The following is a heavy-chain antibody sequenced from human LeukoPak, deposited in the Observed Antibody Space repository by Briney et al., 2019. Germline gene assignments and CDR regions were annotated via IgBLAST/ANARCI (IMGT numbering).Heavy chain of an antibody. J-gene: IGHJ4*02. CDR3: ARDHPSKVVDY. CDR2: ISSSGSTI. V-gene: IGHV3-11*01. Sequence: GGSLRLSCAASGFTFSDYYMSWIRQTPGKGLEWVSYISSSGSTIYYADSVKGRFTISRDNAKNSLYLQMNSLRAEDTAVYYCARDHPSKVVDYWGQGTLVTVSS. CDR1: GFTFSDYY.